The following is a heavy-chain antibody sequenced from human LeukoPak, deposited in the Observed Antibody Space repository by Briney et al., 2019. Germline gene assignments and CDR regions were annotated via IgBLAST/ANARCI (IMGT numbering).Heavy chain of an antibody. CDR3: ARRMGDYYGMDV. CDR2: INPNSGGT. V-gene: IGHV1-2*04. Sequence: ASVKVSCKASGYTFTGSYMHWVRQAPGQGLEWMGWINPNSGGTNYAQKFQGWVTMTRDTSISTAYMELSRLRSDDTAVYYCARRMGDYYGMDVWGQGTTVTVSS. J-gene: IGHJ6*02. D-gene: IGHD3-16*01. CDR1: GYTFTGSY.